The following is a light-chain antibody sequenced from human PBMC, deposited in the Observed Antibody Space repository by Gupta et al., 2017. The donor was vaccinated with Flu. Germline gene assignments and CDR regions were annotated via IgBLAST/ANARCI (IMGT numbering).Light chain of an antibody. CDR3: KSYTGNSPFV. CDR1: TIGISNF. V-gene: IGLV2-14*01. J-gene: IGLJ1*01. Sequence: QSALTQPASVSGSPDQSLTLPCTGTTIGISNFVSWYQQHPDKAPKLLIYQVTNRPSGVSHRFSGAKSGYTASLTISGLQAEDEADYYCKSYTGNSPFVFGTGTKVTVL. CDR2: QVT.